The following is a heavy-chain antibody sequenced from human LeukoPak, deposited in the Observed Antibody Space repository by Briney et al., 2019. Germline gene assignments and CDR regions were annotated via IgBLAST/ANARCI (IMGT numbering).Heavy chain of an antibody. CDR1: RFTLSWYE. CDR2: IKTDGSYT. CDR3: LREDWYPDL. V-gene: IGHV3-74*01. J-gene: IGHJ2*01. Sequence: GGSERLSCGAYRFTLSWYEKQWGRRAPGKGLLWVSRIKTDGSYTNYADSVKGRFTISRDNAKNRLSLQMNSLRAEDTAVYDCLREDWYPDLWGRASLVTVSS.